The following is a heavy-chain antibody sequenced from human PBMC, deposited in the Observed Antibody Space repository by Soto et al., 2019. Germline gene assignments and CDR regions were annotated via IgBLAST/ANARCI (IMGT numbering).Heavy chain of an antibody. Sequence: LSLTCAVSGGSISSSNWWSWVRQPPGKGLEWIGEIYHSGSTNYNPSLKSRVTISVDKSKNQFSLKLSSVTAADTAVYYCASCSSSWYTRWFDPWGQGTLVTVSS. J-gene: IGHJ5*02. CDR2: IYHSGST. CDR1: GGSISSSNW. V-gene: IGHV4-4*02. CDR3: ASCSSSWYTRWFDP. D-gene: IGHD6-13*01.